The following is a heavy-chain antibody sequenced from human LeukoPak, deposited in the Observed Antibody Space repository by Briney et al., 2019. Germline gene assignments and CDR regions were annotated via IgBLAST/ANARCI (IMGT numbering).Heavy chain of an antibody. CDR3: AFIAARGVNY. Sequence: GASVKVSCKASGYTFTTYHIHWVRQAPGQGLEWMGWISAYNGNTNYAQKLQGRVTMTTDTSTSTAYMELRSLRSDDTAVYYCAFIAARGVNYWGQGTLVTVSS. V-gene: IGHV1-18*04. CDR1: GYTFTTYH. J-gene: IGHJ4*02. D-gene: IGHD6-6*01. CDR2: ISAYNGNT.